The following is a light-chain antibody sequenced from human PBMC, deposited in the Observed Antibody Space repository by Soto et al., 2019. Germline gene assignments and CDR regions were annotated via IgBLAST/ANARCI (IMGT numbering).Light chain of an antibody. CDR3: QQFQAFST. V-gene: IGKV1-5*03. Sequence: DIQMTQSPSTLSASVGVRVTITYRASQSVNRWLAWYQQKPGGAPKLLISKTSVLENGVPSRFSGSGFGTEFTLTISSLQPEDFATYYCQQFQAFSTFGPGTRV. CDR1: QSVNRW. CDR2: KTS. J-gene: IGKJ1*01.